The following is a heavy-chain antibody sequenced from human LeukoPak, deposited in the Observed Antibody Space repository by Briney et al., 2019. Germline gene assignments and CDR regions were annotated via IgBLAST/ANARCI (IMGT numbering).Heavy chain of an antibody. CDR3: ARGSFAVTTEYYFDY. D-gene: IGHD4-11*01. CDR2: IHHSGST. Sequence: SETLSLTCTVSGGSISSYYWSWIRQPPGKGLEWIGEIHHSGSTNYNPSLKSRVTISVDTSKNQFSLKLSSVTAADTAVYYCARGSFAVTTEYYFDYWGQGTLVTVSS. J-gene: IGHJ4*02. V-gene: IGHV4-34*01. CDR1: GGSISSYY.